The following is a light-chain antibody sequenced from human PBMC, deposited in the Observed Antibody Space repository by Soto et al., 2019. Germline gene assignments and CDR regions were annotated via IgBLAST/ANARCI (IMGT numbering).Light chain of an antibody. CDR2: EVS. J-gene: IGLJ7*01. CDR3: CSYGGSRAV. CDR1: SSDVGSHNL. Sequence: QSALTQPASVSRSPGQSITISCTGTSSDVGSHNLVSWYQQHPGQASKLMIYEVSKRSLGVSARFSASKSGNTASLTISGLQAEYEADYYCCSYGGSRAVFGGGTQLTVL. V-gene: IGLV2-23*02.